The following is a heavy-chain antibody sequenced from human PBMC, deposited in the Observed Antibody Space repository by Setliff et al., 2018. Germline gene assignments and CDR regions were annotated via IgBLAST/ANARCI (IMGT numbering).Heavy chain of an antibody. V-gene: IGHV1-24*01. J-gene: IGHJ4*02. CDR2: FDPEDGET. Sequence: GASVKVSCKVSGYTLTELSMHWVRQAPGKGLEWMGGFDPEDGETIYAQKFQGRVTMTEDTSTDTAYMELSSLRSEDAAVYYCARGNSNYYLFDYWGQGTLVTVSS. D-gene: IGHD4-4*01. CDR1: GYTLTELS. CDR3: ARGNSNYYLFDY.